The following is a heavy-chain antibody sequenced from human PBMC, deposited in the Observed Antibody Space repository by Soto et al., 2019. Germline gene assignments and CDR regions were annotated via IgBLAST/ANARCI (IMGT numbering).Heavy chain of an antibody. J-gene: IGHJ6*02. D-gene: IGHD3-10*01. V-gene: IGHV4-39*01. CDR2: IYYSGST. CDR1: GGSISSSSYY. Sequence: PSETLSLTCTVSGGSISSSSYYWGWIRQPPGKGLEWIGSIYYSGSTYYNPSLKSRVTISVDTSKNQFSPKLSSVTAADTAVYYCARVLLWFGEFPYYYYYGMDVWDQGTTVTVSS. CDR3: ARVLLWFGEFPYYYYYGMDV.